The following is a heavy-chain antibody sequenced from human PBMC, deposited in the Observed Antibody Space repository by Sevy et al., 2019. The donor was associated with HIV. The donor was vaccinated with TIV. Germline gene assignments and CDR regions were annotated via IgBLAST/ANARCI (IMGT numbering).Heavy chain of an antibody. CDR2: ISYSGST. CDR1: GGSISGYY. Sequence: SETLSLTCTVSGGSISGYYWSWIRQPPGKGLEWIGYISYSGSTNYNPSLKSRVTTSVDTSKNEFSLKLSSVTAADTAVYYCARSRVITGTFDYWGQGTLVTVSS. V-gene: IGHV4-59*01. J-gene: IGHJ4*02. CDR3: ARSRVITGTFDY. D-gene: IGHD1-20*01.